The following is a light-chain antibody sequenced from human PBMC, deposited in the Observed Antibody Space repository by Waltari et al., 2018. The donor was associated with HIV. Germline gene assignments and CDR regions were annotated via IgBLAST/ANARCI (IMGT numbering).Light chain of an antibody. Sequence: IQMTQSPSSLSSYVGHTFTITCQASPDIKKHLNWYQQKPGEAPKILISEASNLEIGVPSRFSGTGSGRDFSLTISSLQPEDVATYYCQQSDTLWTFGQGTKVE. J-gene: IGKJ1*01. CDR2: EAS. CDR3: QQSDTLWT. CDR1: PDIKKH. V-gene: IGKV1-33*01.